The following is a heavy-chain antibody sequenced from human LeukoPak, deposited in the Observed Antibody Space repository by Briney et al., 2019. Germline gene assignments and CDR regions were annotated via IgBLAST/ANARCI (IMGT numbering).Heavy chain of an antibody. CDR3: ARDNGDYDEGGFDP. Sequence: PSETLSLTCTVSGGSISSYYWSWIRQPAGQGQEWIGRIYTSGSTNYNTSLKSRVTMSVDTSKNQFSLKLSSVTAADTAVYYCARDNGDYDEGGFDPWGQGTLVTVSS. CDR2: IYTSGST. D-gene: IGHD4-17*01. CDR1: GGSISSYY. V-gene: IGHV4-4*07. J-gene: IGHJ5*02.